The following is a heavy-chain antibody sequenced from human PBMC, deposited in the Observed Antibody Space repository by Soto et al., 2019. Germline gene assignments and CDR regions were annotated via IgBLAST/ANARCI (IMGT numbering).Heavy chain of an antibody. D-gene: IGHD3-9*01. J-gene: IGHJ6*02. V-gene: IGHV1-18*01. Sequence: ASVKVYCKASVYTFTSYGISWVRQTPGQGLEWMGWISAYNGNTNYAQKLQGRVTMTTDTSTSTAYMELRSLRSDDTAVYYCARHRLVTAFGYYYYGMDVWGQGTTVTVSS. CDR3: ARHRLVTAFGYYYYGMDV. CDR2: ISAYNGNT. CDR1: VYTFTSYG.